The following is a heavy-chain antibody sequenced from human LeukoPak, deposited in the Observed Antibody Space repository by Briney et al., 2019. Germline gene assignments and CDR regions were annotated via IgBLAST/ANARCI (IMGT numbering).Heavy chain of an antibody. CDR2: ISGSGGST. D-gene: IGHD3-10*01. CDR3: AKGSWFGELYFQH. Sequence: GGSLRLSCAASGFSFSSYAMSWVRQAPGKGLEWVSAISGSGGSTYYADSVKGRFTISRDNSKNTLYLQMNSLRAEDTAVYYCAKGSWFGELYFQHWGQGTLVTVSS. V-gene: IGHV3-23*01. J-gene: IGHJ1*01. CDR1: GFSFSSYA.